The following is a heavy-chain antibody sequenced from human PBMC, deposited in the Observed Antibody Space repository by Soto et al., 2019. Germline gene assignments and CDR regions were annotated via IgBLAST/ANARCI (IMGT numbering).Heavy chain of an antibody. Sequence: GGSMRLSCTASGFTFSSYDMHWVRQTPGKGLEWVSGIRCGGGNKYYAGSVKGRFTISRDNSKNTLYLQMNSLRAEDTAVYYCAVGYCSSTSCYAPRLYYYGMDVWGQGTTVTVSS. CDR2: IRCGGGNK. V-gene: IGHV3-NL1*01. D-gene: IGHD2-2*01. J-gene: IGHJ6*02. CDR3: AVGYCSSTSCYAPRLYYYGMDV. CDR1: GFTFSSYD.